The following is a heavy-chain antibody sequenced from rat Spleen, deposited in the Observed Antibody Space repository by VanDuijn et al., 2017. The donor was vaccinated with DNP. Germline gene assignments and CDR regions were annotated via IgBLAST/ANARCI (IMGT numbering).Heavy chain of an antibody. D-gene: IGHD1-6*01. CDR3: ATEDYGYPFAY. CDR2: IIYDGSGT. J-gene: IGHJ2*01. CDR1: GIIFSDYN. V-gene: IGHV5S10*01. Sequence: EVQLVESGGGIVQPGRSLKLSCVASGIIFSDYNMVWVRQAPKKGLEWVATIIYDGSGTYHRDSVKGRFTISRDNAKSTLYLQMDSLRSEDTATYYCATEDYGYPFAYWGQGVMVTVSS.